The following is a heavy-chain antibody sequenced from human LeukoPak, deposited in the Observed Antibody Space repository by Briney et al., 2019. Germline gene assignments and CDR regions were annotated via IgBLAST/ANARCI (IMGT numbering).Heavy chain of an antibody. D-gene: IGHD2-15*01. J-gene: IGHJ5*02. Sequence: GASVKVSCKASGYTFTGYYMHWVRQAPGQGLEWMGGIIPIFGTANYAQKFQGRVTITADESTSTAYMELSSLRSEDTAVYYCARDLRPDCSGGSCRLNWFDPWGQGTLVTVSS. CDR1: GYTFTGYY. V-gene: IGHV1-69*13. CDR3: ARDLRPDCSGGSCRLNWFDP. CDR2: IIPIFGTA.